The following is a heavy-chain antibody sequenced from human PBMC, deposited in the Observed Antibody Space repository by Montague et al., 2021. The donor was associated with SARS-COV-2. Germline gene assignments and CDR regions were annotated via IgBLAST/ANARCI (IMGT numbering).Heavy chain of an antibody. CDR3: ARDLPSFFLGIAVAGPFDP. D-gene: IGHD6-19*01. V-gene: IGHV3-21*01. CDR2: ISGSSSYI. J-gene: IGHJ5*02. Sequence: SLRLSCAASGFTFSSYYMNWVRQAPGKGLEWVSSISGSSSYIYYADSVKGRFTIPRDNAKNSLYLQMNSLRAEDTAVYYCARDLPSFFLGIAVAGPFDPWGQGTLVTVSS. CDR1: GFTFSSYY.